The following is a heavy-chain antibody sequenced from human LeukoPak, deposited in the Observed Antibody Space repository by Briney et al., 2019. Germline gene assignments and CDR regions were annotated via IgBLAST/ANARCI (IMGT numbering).Heavy chain of an antibody. V-gene: IGHV4-39*01. CDR2: IYYSGST. CDR1: GGSISSSSYY. J-gene: IGHJ4*02. CDR3: ARHPTRLYYYGSGTHSNFDY. D-gene: IGHD3-10*01. Sequence: SETLSLTCTVSGGSISSSSYYWGWIRQPPGKGLEWIGSIYYSGSTYYNPSLKSRVTISVDTSKNQFPLKLSSVTAADTAVYYCARHPTRLYYYGSGTHSNFDYWGQGTLVTVSS.